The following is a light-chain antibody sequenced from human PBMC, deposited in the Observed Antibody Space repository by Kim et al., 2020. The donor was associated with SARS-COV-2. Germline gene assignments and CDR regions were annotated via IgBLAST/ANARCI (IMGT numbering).Light chain of an antibody. Sequence: VALGQKVRITCQGDSLRSYYATWYQQKPGQAPIVVIYGKNNRPSGIPDRFSGSSSGNTASLTITGTQAGDEADYYCNSRDSNDNVVFGGGTKLTVL. CDR2: GKN. J-gene: IGLJ2*01. CDR1: SLRSYY. CDR3: NSRDSNDNVV. V-gene: IGLV3-19*01.